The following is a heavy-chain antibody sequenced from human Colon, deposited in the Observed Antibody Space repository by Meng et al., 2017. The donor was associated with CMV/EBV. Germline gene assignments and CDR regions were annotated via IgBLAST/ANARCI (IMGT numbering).Heavy chain of an antibody. V-gene: IGHV3-53*01. Sequence: GESLKISCAASGFSVSRNYVSWVRQGPGKGLEWLAVIYDTGSRYYADSVKGRFTVSRDEPKNTVFLQMNNLRPEDTAVYYCARNRLECGGDCYFADSWGQGTLVTVSS. CDR3: ARNRLECGGDCYFADS. J-gene: IGHJ5*02. CDR1: GFSVSRNY. D-gene: IGHD2-21*02. CDR2: IYDTGSR.